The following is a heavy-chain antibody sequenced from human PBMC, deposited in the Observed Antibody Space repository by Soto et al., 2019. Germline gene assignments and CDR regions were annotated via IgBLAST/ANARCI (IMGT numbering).Heavy chain of an antibody. CDR1: GGSISSSSYY. Sequence: QLQLQESGPGLVKPSETLSLTCTVSGGSISSSSYYWGWIRQPPGKGLEWIGSIYYSGSTYYNPSLKSRVPQSVDTSKNQFSLTLSSVTAADTAVYYCARHTPAISISDHWGQGTLVTVSS. D-gene: IGHD2-15*01. CDR2: IYYSGST. V-gene: IGHV4-39*01. J-gene: IGHJ4*02. CDR3: ARHTPAISISDH.